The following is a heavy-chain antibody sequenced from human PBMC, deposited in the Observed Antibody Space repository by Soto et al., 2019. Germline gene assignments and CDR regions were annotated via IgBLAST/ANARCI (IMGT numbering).Heavy chain of an antibody. CDR3: ARGLASSYNWNGPLDD. Sequence: PGESLKISCKGSGYSFTSYWIGWVRQMPGKGLEWMGIIYPGDSDTRYSPSFQGQITISADKSISTAYLQWSSLKASDTAMYYCARGLASSYNWNGPLDDWGQGTLVTVSS. J-gene: IGHJ4*02. V-gene: IGHV5-51*01. D-gene: IGHD1-1*01. CDR2: IYPGDSDT. CDR1: GYSFTSYW.